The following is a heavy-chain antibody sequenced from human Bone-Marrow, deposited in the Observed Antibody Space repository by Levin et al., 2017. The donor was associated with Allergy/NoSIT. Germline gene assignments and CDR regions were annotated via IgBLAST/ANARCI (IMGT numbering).Heavy chain of an antibody. V-gene: IGHV4-61*01. J-gene: IGHJ4*02. Sequence: SETLSLTCTVSGGSVSSGSFHWSWIRQPPGKGLEWIGYIFYSGSTYYNPSLKSRVTISVDTSKNQFSLKLSSVTAADTAVYYCARGVVVAGSYYFDYWGQGTLVPVSS. CDR1: GGSVSSGSFH. CDR2: IFYSGST. CDR3: ARGVVVAGSYYFDY. D-gene: IGHD2-15*01.